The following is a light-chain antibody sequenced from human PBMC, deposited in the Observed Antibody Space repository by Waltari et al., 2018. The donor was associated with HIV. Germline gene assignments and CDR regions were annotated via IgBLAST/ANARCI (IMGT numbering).Light chain of an antibody. V-gene: IGLV1-47*01. CDR1: SSNIGSSY. CDR2: RNY. J-gene: IGLJ2*01. Sequence: QSVLTQSPSASGTPGQRVTISCSGSSSNIGSSYVYWYQKVPGTAPKLLIYRNYQRPSGVPDRCSGSKSGTTASLAISGLRSEDEADYYCAVWDDGLSGVVFGGGTKLTVL. CDR3: AVWDDGLSGVV.